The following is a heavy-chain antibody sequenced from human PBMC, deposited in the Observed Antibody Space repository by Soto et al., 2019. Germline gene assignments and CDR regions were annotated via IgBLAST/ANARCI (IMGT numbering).Heavy chain of an antibody. CDR3: AREAPYYDFWGGQSTGLDD. Sequence: PGGSLRLSCAASGFTFSSNSMNWVRQAPGKGLEWVSSITSSSSYIYYADSVRGRFTISRDNAKNSLYLQMNSLRAEDTAVYYCAREAPYYDFWGGQSTGLDDCAQGTSVPVSS. CDR1: GFTFSSNS. CDR2: ITSSSSYI. D-gene: IGHD3-3*01. J-gene: IGHJ4*02. V-gene: IGHV3-21*04.